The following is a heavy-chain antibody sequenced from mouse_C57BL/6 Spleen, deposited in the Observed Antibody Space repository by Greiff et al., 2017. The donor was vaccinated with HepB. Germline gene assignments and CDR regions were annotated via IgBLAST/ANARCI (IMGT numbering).Heavy chain of an antibody. CDR3: ARGDDNYYFDY. J-gene: IGHJ2*01. CDR1: GYSFTSYY. Sequence: QVQLQQSGPELVKPGASVKISCKASGYSFTSYYIHWVKQRPGQGLEWIGWIYPGSGNTKYNEKFKGKATLTADTSSSTAYMQLSSLTSEDSAVYYGARGDDNYYFDYWGQGTTLTVSS. D-gene: IGHD2-1*01. V-gene: IGHV1-66*01. CDR2: IYPGSGNT.